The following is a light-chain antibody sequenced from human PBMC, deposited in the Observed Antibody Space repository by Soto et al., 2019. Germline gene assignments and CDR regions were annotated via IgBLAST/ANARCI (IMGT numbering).Light chain of an antibody. J-gene: IGKJ2*01. CDR3: QQSSDIPYT. Sequence: DIQMTQSPSSLSASVGDRVTVTCRASQTISRYLNWYQQNPGKAPKLLIYAASSLQSGVPSRFSGSGSVTDFTLTISSLQPEDFATYYCQQSSDIPYTFGQGTKLEIK. V-gene: IGKV1-39*01. CDR2: AAS. CDR1: QTISRY.